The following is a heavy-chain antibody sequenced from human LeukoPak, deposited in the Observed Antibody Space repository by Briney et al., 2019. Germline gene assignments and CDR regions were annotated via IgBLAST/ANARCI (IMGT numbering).Heavy chain of an antibody. Sequence: ASVKVSCKASGGTFSSYAISWVRQAPGQGLEWMGRIIPILGIANYAQKFQGRVTITADKSTSTAYMELSSLRSEDTAVYYCARDRFYSSGWDAGAFDIWGQGTMVTVSS. CDR2: IIPILGIA. CDR3: ARDRFYSSGWDAGAFDI. V-gene: IGHV1-69*04. J-gene: IGHJ3*02. D-gene: IGHD6-19*01. CDR1: GGTFSSYA.